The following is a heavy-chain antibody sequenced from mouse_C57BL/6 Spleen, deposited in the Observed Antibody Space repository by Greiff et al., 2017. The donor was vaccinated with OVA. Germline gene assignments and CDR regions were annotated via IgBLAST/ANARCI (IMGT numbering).Heavy chain of an antibody. CDR2: ISSGGSYT. V-gene: IGHV5-6*01. D-gene: IGHD2-2*01. Sequence: EVQVVESGGDLVKPGGSLKLSCAASGFTFSSYGMSWVRQTPDKRLEWVATISSGGSYTYYPDSVKGRFTISRDNAKNTLYLQMSSLKSEDTAMYYCARAYYGYDEGTHYFDYWGQGTTLTVSS. CDR1: GFTFSSYG. J-gene: IGHJ2*01. CDR3: ARAYYGYDEGTHYFDY.